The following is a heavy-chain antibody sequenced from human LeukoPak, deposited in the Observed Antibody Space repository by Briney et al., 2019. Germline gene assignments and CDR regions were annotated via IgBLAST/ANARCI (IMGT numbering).Heavy chain of an antibody. CDR1: GYTFTSYD. J-gene: IGHJ4*02. V-gene: IGHV1-8*01. CDR2: MNPNSGNT. D-gene: IGHD3-10*01. Sequence: ASVKVSCTAPGYTFTSYDINWVRQATGQGLEWMGWMNPNSGNTGYAQKFQGRVTMTRNTSISTAYMELSSLRSEDTAVYYCAARTTFGEFAFDYWGQGTLVTVSS. CDR3: AARTTFGEFAFDY.